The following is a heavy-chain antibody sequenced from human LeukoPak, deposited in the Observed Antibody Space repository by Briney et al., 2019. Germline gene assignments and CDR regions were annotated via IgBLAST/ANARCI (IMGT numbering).Heavy chain of an antibody. V-gene: IGHV3-74*01. CDR1: GFTFSAYW. J-gene: IGHJ4*02. CDR2: VSGDGETT. CDR3: TRDLSPAHF. Sequence: GGSLRLYCATSGFTFSAYWMHWVRQAPGKGLVWVSRVSGDGETTVYADSVKGRFTISRDNARNTLYLQMSSLRVDDTAVYYCTRDLSPAHFWGQGTLVTVSS. D-gene: IGHD2/OR15-2a*01.